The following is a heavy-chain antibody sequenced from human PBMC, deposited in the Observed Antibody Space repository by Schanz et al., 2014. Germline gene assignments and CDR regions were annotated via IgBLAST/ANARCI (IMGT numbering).Heavy chain of an antibody. CDR1: GGSISSSF. V-gene: IGHV4-59*12. J-gene: IGHJ5*02. Sequence: QVQLQESGPGLVKPSQTLSLTCNVSGGSISSSFWSWIRQSPGKGPEWIGYITYSGGTNHNASLKRRVTITVHPSKTQFSLNLRSVPAADTAVYYCAREVTGGVTGQWVGNWFDPWGQGALVTVSS. D-gene: IGHD1-20*01. CDR2: ITYSGGT. CDR3: AREVTGGVTGQWVGNWFDP.